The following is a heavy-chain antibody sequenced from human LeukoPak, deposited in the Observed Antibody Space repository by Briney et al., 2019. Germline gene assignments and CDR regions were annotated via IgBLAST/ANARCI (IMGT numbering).Heavy chain of an antibody. Sequence: GRSLRLSCAASGFTFSSYAMHWVRQAPGKGLEWVAVISYDGSNKYYADSVKGRFTISRDNSKNTLYLQMNSLRAEDTAVYYCASSPRFGVGGMDVWGQGTTVTVSS. CDR3: ASSPRFGVGGMDV. V-gene: IGHV3-30*04. D-gene: IGHD3-16*01. CDR2: ISYDGSNK. J-gene: IGHJ6*02. CDR1: GFTFSSYA.